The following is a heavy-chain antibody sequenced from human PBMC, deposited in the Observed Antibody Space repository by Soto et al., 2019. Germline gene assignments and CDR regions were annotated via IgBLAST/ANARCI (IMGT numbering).Heavy chain of an antibody. J-gene: IGHJ6*02. Sequence: RASVKVSCKASGYTFTSYYMHWVRQAPGQGLEWMGIINPSGGSTSYAQKFQGRVTMTRDTSTSTVYMELSSLRSEDTAVYYCARDSGGRYYGDYYYYGMDVWGQGTTVTVSS. CDR2: INPSGGST. V-gene: IGHV1-46*01. D-gene: IGHD4-17*01. CDR1: GYTFTSYY. CDR3: ARDSGGRYYGDYYYYGMDV.